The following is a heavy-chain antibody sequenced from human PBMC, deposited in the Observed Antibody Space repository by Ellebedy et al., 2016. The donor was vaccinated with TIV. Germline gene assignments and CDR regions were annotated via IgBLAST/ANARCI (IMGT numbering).Heavy chain of an antibody. D-gene: IGHD2-2*01. CDR3: ARGGDCSSTSCFRPFDY. Sequence: GGSLRLXXVASGFTFSSNAMNWVRQSSGKGLEWVSGISGSGGTLYYADSVKGRFTISRDNSKNMVYLQMNSLRPEDTAIYYCARGGDCSSTSCFRPFDYWGQGTLVTVSS. CDR2: ISGSGGTL. CDR1: GFTFSSNA. V-gene: IGHV3-23*01. J-gene: IGHJ4*02.